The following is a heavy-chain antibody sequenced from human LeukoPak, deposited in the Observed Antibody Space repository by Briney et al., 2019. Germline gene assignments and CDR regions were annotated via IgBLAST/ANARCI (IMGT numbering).Heavy chain of an antibody. Sequence: DSVTLSCKASGYTFTSYYMHWVRQAPGQGLEWMGVINPSGGSTIYAQKFQGRVTITRDTPTSTVYMELSSLRSEDTAVYYCARTPLDLATDYFDYWGQGTPVTVSS. CDR3: ARTPLDLATDYFDY. CDR2: INPSGGST. V-gene: IGHV1-46*01. J-gene: IGHJ4*02. CDR1: GYTFTSYY. D-gene: IGHD5-24*01.